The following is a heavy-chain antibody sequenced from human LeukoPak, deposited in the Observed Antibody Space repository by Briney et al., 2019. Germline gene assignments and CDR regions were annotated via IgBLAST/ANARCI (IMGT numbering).Heavy chain of an antibody. CDR1: GXSFSGYY. CDR2: INHSGST. CDR3: ARGKGSGWTFDY. V-gene: IGHV4-34*01. J-gene: IGHJ4*02. Sequence: SETLSLTCAVYGXSFSGYYWTWIRQPPGKGLEWIGEINHSGSTNYNPSLKSRVTISVDTSKNQFSLKLSSVTAADTAVYYCARGKGSGWTFDYWGQGTLVTVSS. D-gene: IGHD6-19*01.